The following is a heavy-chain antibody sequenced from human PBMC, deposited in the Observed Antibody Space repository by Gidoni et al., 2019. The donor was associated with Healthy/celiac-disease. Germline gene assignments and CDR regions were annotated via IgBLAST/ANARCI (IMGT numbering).Heavy chain of an antibody. J-gene: IGHJ4*02. CDR1: GYSFTSYW. Sequence: EVQLVQSGAEGKKPGESLKISCKGSGYSFTSYWIGWVRQMPGKGLEWMGIIYPGDSDTRYSPSFQGQVTISADKSISTAYLQWSSLKASDTAMYYCARTGAVAGDNCHFDYWGQGTLVTVSS. CDR3: ARTGAVAGDNCHFDY. D-gene: IGHD6-19*01. V-gene: IGHV5-51*01. CDR2: IYPGDSDT.